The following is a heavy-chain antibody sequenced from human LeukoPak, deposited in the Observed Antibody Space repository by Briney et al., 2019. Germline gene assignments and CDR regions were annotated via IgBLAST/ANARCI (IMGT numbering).Heavy chain of an antibody. J-gene: IGHJ6*02. V-gene: IGHV1-46*01. D-gene: IGHD1-26*01. Sequence: ASVKVSCKASAYTXTNYYIHGVRQAPGHGLEWMGIINSSGGRTSFAQKFQGRVTMTRDTSTGTVYMELSSLRSEDTAVYYCARDGGATTGTPYYYGLDVWGQGTTVTVSS. CDR2: INSSGGRT. CDR3: ARDGGATTGTPYYYGLDV. CDR1: AYTXTNYY.